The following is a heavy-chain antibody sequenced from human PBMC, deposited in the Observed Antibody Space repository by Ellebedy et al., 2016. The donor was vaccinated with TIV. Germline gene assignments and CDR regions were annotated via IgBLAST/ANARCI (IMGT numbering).Heavy chain of an antibody. D-gene: IGHD6-25*01. CDR3: ARDRLSKALDP. J-gene: IGHJ5*02. V-gene: IGHV3-48*04. CDR1: GFTFSSYA. CDR2: ISSGSSII. Sequence: GGSLRLSXAASGFTFSSYAMNWVRQAPGKGLEWVSFISSGSSIISYADSVKGRFTISRDNAKNSLYLQMNSLRAEDTAVYYCARDRLSKALDPWGQGTLVTVSS.